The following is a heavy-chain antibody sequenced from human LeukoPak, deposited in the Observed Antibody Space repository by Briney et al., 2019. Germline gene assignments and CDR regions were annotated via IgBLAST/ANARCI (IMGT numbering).Heavy chain of an antibody. CDR2: IDPNSGDS. CDR1: GYIFTAYY. D-gene: IGHD5-24*01. V-gene: IGHV1-2*02. CDR3: ARRDGYDAFDI. Sequence: ASVKVSCKASGYIFTAYYMRWVRQAPGQGLEWMGWIDPNSGDSNSAQRFQGRVTMTRDTSISTAYMELSRLRSDDTAVYSCARRDGYDAFDIWGQGTVVIVSS. J-gene: IGHJ3*02.